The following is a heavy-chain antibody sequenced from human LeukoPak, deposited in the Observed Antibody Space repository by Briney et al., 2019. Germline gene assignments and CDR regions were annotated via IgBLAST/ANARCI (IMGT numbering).Heavy chain of an antibody. J-gene: IGHJ4*02. Sequence: PGGSLRLSCAASGFTFSSYGMHWVRQAPGKGLEWVAVIWYDGSNKYYADSVKGRFTTSRDNSKNTLYLQMNSLRAEDTAVYYCARDFGSYRYITYYFDYWGQGTLVTVSS. V-gene: IGHV3-33*01. D-gene: IGHD3-16*02. CDR1: GFTFSSYG. CDR3: ARDFGSYRYITYYFDY. CDR2: IWYDGSNK.